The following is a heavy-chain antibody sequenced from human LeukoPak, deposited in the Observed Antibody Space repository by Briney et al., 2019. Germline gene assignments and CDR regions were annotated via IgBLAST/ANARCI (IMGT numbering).Heavy chain of an antibody. CDR3: ARGYRYYYGSGSYYTPRYFDY. J-gene: IGHJ4*02. CDR1: GGSFSGYY. Sequence: SETLSLTCAVYGGSFSGYYWSWIRQPPGKGLEWIGEINHSGSTNYNPSLKSRVTISVDTSKSQFSLKLSSVTAADTAVYYCARGYRYYYGSGSYYTPRYFDYWGQGTLVTVSS. V-gene: IGHV4-34*01. CDR2: INHSGST. D-gene: IGHD3-10*01.